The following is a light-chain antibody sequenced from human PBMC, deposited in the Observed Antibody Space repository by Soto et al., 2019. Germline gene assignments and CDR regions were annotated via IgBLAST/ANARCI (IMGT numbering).Light chain of an antibody. CDR1: QSVDKY. CDR2: DAS. V-gene: IGKV3-11*01. CDR3: QERGNQPPWT. J-gene: IGKJ1*01. Sequence: LSGGGVDTVGRRTSQSVDKYLVWYQQKPGQAPRLLIYDASNRATGIPARFGGSGSETDVIHTILSLQHDDFAVYSCQERGNQPPWTFGQGTKVDIK.